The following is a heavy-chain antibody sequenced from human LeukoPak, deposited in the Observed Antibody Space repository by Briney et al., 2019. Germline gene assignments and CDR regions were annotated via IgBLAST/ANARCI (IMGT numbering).Heavy chain of an antibody. CDR3: ASSPTPLSYITMVRGVMRPYYYYGMDV. Sequence: ASVNVSCKVSGYTLTELSMHWVRQAPGKGLEWMGGFDPEDGETIYAQKFQGRVTMTEDTSTDTAYMELSSLRSEDTAVYYCASSPTPLSYITMVRGVMRPYYYYGMDVWGKGTTVTVSS. D-gene: IGHD3-10*01. CDR2: FDPEDGET. J-gene: IGHJ6*04. CDR1: GYTLTELS. V-gene: IGHV1-24*01.